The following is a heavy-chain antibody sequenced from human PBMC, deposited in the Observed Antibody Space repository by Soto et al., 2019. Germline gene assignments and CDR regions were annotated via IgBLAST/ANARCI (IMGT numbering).Heavy chain of an antibody. CDR2: IYYSGSN. Sequence: QLQLQESGSGLVKPSQTLSLTCAVSGGYISSGCYSWSWIRQPPGQGLEWIGNIYYSGSNYYNPSLKSRVIISVDRSKNQFSLELSSVTAADTAAYDCARVAGSGWYDGWGQGTLVTVSS. V-gene: IGHV4-30-2*01. D-gene: IGHD6-19*01. CDR3: ARVAGSGWYDG. CDR1: GGYISSGCYS. J-gene: IGHJ4*02.